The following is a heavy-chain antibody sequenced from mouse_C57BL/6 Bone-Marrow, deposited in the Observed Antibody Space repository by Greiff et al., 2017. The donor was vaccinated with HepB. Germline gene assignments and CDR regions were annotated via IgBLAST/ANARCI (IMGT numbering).Heavy chain of an antibody. V-gene: IGHV14-3*01. Sequence: EVKLVESVAELVRPGASVKLSCTASGFNIKNTYMHWVKQRPEQGLEWIGRIDPANGNTKYAPKFQGKATITADTSSNTAYLQLSSLTSEDTAIYYCARRDTTALYYFDYWGQGTTLTVSS. CDR1: GFNIKNTY. CDR2: IDPANGNT. J-gene: IGHJ2*01. CDR3: ARRDTTALYYFDY. D-gene: IGHD1-2*01.